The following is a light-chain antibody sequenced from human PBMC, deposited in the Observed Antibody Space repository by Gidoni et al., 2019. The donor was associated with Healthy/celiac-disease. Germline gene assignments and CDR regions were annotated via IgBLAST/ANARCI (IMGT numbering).Light chain of an antibody. J-gene: IGLJ3*02. CDR2: QDS. Sequence: SYELTQPPSVSVSPGQTASITCPGDKLGDKYACWYQQKPGKSPVLVIYQDSKRPSGIPERFSGSNSGNTATLTISGTQAMDEADYYCQAWDSSSWVFGGGTKLTVL. CDR3: QAWDSSSWV. V-gene: IGLV3-1*01. CDR1: KLGDKY.